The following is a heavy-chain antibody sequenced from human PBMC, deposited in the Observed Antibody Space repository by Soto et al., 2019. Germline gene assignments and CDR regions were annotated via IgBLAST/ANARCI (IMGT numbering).Heavy chain of an antibody. CDR1: GGTFSSYA. D-gene: IGHD1-26*01. J-gene: IGHJ3*02. Sequence: SVKVSCKASGGTFSSYAISWVRQAPGQGLEWMGGIIPIFGAANYAQKFQGRVAITADESTSTAYMELSSLRSEDTAVYYCARVRGSYPDDAFDIWGQGTMVTVSS. V-gene: IGHV1-69*13. CDR2: IIPIFGAA. CDR3: ARVRGSYPDDAFDI.